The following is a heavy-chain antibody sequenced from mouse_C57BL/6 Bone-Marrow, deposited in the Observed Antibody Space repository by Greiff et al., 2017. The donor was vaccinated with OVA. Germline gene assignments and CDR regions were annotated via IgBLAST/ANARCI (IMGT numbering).Heavy chain of an antibody. CDR3: ATMGDYSSSGTY. V-gene: IGHV14-3*01. CDR1: GFNINNTS. D-gene: IGHD1-1*01. Sequence: EVQLVESVAELVRPGASVKLSCTASGFNINNTSMHWVKQRPEQGLEWIGRIDPANGNTKYAPKFQGKATITADTSSNTDYLQLSSLTSEDTAIYYCATMGDYSSSGTYWGQGTLVTVSA. CDR2: IDPANGNT. J-gene: IGHJ3*01.